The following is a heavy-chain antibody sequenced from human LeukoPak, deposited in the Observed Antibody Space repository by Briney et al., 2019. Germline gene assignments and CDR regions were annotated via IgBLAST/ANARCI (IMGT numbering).Heavy chain of an antibody. J-gene: IGHJ4*02. D-gene: IGHD5-18*01. CDR1: TGSISSTIYY. V-gene: IGHV4-39*01. Sequence: SETLSLTCSVSTGSISSTIYYWGWIRQPPGKGLEWIGNIYYSGSTYYNPSLKSRLTIFVDTSKNQFSLKLNSVTAADTAVYYCARQAYSYGNAPYYFDYWGQGILVTVSS. CDR2: IYYSGST. CDR3: ARQAYSYGNAPYYFDY.